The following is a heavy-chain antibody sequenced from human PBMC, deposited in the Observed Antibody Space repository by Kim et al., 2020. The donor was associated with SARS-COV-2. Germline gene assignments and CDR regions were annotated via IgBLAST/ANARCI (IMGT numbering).Heavy chain of an antibody. Sequence: GGSLRLSCAASGFTFTGSWMSWVRQAPGKGLEWVANIKQDGSEKYYVDSVKGRFTISRDNAKNSLYLQMNSLRAEDTAVYYCARGGLRPFDYWGQGTLVT. V-gene: IGHV3-7*03. CDR3: ARGGLRPFDY. J-gene: IGHJ4*02. CDR2: IKQDGSEK. CDR1: GFTFTGSW. D-gene: IGHD4-17*01.